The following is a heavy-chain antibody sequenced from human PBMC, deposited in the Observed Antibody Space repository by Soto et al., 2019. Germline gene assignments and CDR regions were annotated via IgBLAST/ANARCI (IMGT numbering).Heavy chain of an antibody. V-gene: IGHV4-59*01. Sequence: SETLSLTCTVSGGSISSYYWSWIRQPPGKGLEWIGYIYYSGSTNYNPSLKSRVTISVDTSKNQFSLKLSSVTAADTAVYYCARAIGVSSSLVYYFDYWGQGTLVTISS. CDR2: IYYSGST. D-gene: IGHD6-6*01. CDR3: ARAIGVSSSLVYYFDY. J-gene: IGHJ4*02. CDR1: GGSISSYY.